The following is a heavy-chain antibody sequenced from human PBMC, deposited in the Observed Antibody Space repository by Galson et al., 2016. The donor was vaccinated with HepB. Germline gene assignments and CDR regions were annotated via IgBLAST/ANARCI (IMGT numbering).Heavy chain of an antibody. J-gene: IGHJ6*02. V-gene: IGHV4-39*07. Sequence: SETLSLTCTVSGGSISSSSHYWGWNRQTPGRGLEWIGSIYFSGITYDNPSLRSRVTVSINTSKNQFSLRLNSVTAADTAVYYCVRAEVTADATDNYHGLDVWGQGTTVIVSS. CDR1: GGSISSSSHY. CDR3: VRAEVTADATDNYHGLDV. CDR2: IYFSGIT. D-gene: IGHD4-11*01.